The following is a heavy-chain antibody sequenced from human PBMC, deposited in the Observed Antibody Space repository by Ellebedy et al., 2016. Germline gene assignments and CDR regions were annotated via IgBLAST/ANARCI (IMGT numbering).Heavy chain of an antibody. Sequence: GGSLRLXXAASGFTFSSYWMHWVRQAPGRGLVWVSRINSEGSSTSYADSVKGRFTISRDNAKNTLYLQMNSLRAEDTAVYYCASSNGHGFDIWGQGTMVTVSS. J-gene: IGHJ3*02. CDR2: INSEGSST. CDR1: GFTFSSYW. CDR3: ASSNGHGFDI. D-gene: IGHD2-8*01. V-gene: IGHV3-74*01.